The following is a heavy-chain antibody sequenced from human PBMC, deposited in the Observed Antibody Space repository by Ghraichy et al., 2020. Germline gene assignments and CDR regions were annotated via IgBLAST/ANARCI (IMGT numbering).Heavy chain of an antibody. CDR3: ARGPPYSITVAGTIDF. V-gene: IGHV4-31*03. D-gene: IGHD6-19*01. CDR2: IYNTGST. CDR1: GDSINSGGHY. J-gene: IGHJ4*02. Sequence: SETLSLTCNVSGDSINSGGHYWSWLRQHPRKGLEWIGYIYNTGSTYYNPSLKSRLLISRDTSKNQFSLALTSVTVADSAVYYCARGPPYSITVAGTIDFWGQGILVTVSS.